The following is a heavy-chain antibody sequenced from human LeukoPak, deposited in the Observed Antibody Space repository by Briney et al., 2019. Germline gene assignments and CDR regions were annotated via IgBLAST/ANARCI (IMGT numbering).Heavy chain of an antibody. CDR1: GYTFTSYG. CDR2: ISAYNGNT. Sequence: ASVKVSCKASGYTFTSYGISWVRQAPGQGLEWMGWISAYNGNTNYAQKLQGRVTMTTDTSTSTAYMELRSLRSDDTALYYCARDPTEGFEELLSPPDYWGQGTLVTVSS. D-gene: IGHD3-10*01. V-gene: IGHV1-18*01. J-gene: IGHJ4*02. CDR3: ARDPTEGFEELLSPPDY.